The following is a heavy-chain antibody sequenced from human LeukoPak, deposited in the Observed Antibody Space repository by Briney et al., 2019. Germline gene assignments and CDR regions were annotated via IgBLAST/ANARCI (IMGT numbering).Heavy chain of an antibody. CDR2: ISWDGGST. Sequence: GGSLRLSCAASGFTFDDYTMHWVRQAPGKGLEWVSLISWDGGSTYYADSEKGRFTISRDNSKNSLYLQMNSLRTEDTALYYCAKDGPTYRFGEFQTFSQFDYWGQGTLVTVSS. V-gene: IGHV3-43*01. CDR1: GFTFDDYT. D-gene: IGHD3-10*01. CDR3: AKDGPTYRFGEFQTFSQFDY. J-gene: IGHJ4*02.